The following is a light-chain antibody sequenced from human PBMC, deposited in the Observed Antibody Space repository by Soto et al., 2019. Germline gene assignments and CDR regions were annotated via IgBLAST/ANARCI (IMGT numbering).Light chain of an antibody. Sequence: DIQMTQSPSSLSASVGDRVTITCRASQNINNYLSWYQQRPGKAPKLLIYAASSLQSGVPSRFSGSGSGTEFTLTISSLQPDDFAVYYCQQRSNWPPWTFGQGTKVDIK. V-gene: IGKV1-39*01. CDR3: QQRSNWPPWT. CDR2: AAS. CDR1: QNINNY. J-gene: IGKJ1*01.